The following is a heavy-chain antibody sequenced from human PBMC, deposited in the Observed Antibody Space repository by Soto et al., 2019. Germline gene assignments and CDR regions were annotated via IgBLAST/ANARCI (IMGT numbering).Heavy chain of an antibody. CDR3: ARRFLDWPNHFYFDY. Sequence: TLSLTCDVSGGSLSGYSWNWIRQPPGKGLEWIGEINHRGTTVYNPSLKSRLTMSADSSKNQFSLKLKSVTSADTALYYCARRFLDWPNHFYFDYWGQGTLVTVSS. D-gene: IGHD3-3*01. CDR2: INHRGTT. V-gene: IGHV4-34*01. CDR1: GGSLSGYS. J-gene: IGHJ4*02.